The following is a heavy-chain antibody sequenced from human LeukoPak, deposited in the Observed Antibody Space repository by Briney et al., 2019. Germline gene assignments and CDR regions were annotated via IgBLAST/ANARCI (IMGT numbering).Heavy chain of an antibody. CDR3: ARGDYYDSSGYYYPFDY. J-gene: IGHJ4*02. V-gene: IGHV1-8*01. D-gene: IGHD3-22*01. CDR2: MNPNSGNT. CDR1: GYTFTSYD. Sequence: GASVKVSCKASGYTFTSYDINWVRQATGQGLEWMGWMNPNSGNTGYAQKFQGRVTMTRNTSISTAYMELGSLRSEDTAVYYCARGDYYDSSGYYYPFDYWGQGTLVTVSS.